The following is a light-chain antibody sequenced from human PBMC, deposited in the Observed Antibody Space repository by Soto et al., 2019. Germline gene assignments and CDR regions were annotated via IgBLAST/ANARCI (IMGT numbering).Light chain of an antibody. V-gene: IGKV1-5*03. CDR3: QQYKTYFRT. Sequence: DIQMTQSPSTLSASVGDRVTITCRVSQSISPWLAWYQQKPGKAPKILIYKASSLESGVPSRFSGSGSGTEFTLTISSLQPEDFATYYCQQYKTYFRTFGQGTKLEIK. J-gene: IGKJ2*01. CDR1: QSISPW. CDR2: KAS.